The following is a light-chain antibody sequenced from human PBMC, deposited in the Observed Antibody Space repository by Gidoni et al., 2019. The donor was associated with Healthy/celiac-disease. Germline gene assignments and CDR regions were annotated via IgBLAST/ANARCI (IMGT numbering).Light chain of an antibody. CDR2: KVS. Sequence: DVVMTQSPLSLPVTLGQPASISCRSSQSLVYSDGNTYLNWLQQRPGQSPRRLIYKVSNCDSGVPDRFSGSGSGTDFTLKISRVEAEDVGVYYCMQGTHWPWTFGQGTKVEIK. J-gene: IGKJ1*01. CDR3: MQGTHWPWT. V-gene: IGKV2D-30*01. CDR1: QSLVYSDGNTY.